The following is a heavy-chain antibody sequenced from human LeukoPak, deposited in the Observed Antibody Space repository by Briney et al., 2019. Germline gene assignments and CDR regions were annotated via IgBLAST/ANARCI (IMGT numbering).Heavy chain of an antibody. V-gene: IGHV3-23*01. CDR3: TKQSYYDGSGYYPH. Sequence: PGGSLRLSCAASGFTFSSLAMSWVRQAPGKGLEWVSGLSGSGGSTYYADSVKGRFTISRDNSKNTLYLQMNSLRAEDTAVYFCTKQSYYDGSGYYPHWGQGALVTVSS. D-gene: IGHD3-22*01. J-gene: IGHJ1*01. CDR1: GFTFSSLA. CDR2: LSGSGGST.